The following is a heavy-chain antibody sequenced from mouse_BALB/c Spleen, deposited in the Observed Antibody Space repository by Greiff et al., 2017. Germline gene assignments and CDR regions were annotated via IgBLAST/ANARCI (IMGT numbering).Heavy chain of an antibody. Sequence: VQLQQSGPELVKPGASVKMSCKASGYTFTSYVMHWVKQKPGQGLEWIGYINPYNDGTKYNEKFKGKATLTSDKSSSTAYMELSSLTSEDSAVYYCARSRATEAHYFDYWGQGTTLTVSS. CDR1: GYTFTSYV. CDR3: ARSRATEAHYFDY. V-gene: IGHV1-14*01. CDR2: INPYNDGT. J-gene: IGHJ2*01. D-gene: IGHD3-1*01.